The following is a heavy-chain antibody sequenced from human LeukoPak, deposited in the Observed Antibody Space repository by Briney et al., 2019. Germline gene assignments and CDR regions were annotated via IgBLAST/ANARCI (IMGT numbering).Heavy chain of an antibody. CDR3: ARQSYDYVWGSYPHAFDI. J-gene: IGHJ3*02. CDR2: IYHSAST. Sequence: SETLSLTCTVSGYTISSGYYWGWIRQPPGKGLEWIGSIYHSASTYYNPSLKSRVTISVDTSKNQFSLKLSSVTAADTAVYYCARQSYDYVWGSYPHAFDIWGQGTMVSVSS. CDR1: GYTISSGYY. V-gene: IGHV4-38-2*02. D-gene: IGHD3-16*01.